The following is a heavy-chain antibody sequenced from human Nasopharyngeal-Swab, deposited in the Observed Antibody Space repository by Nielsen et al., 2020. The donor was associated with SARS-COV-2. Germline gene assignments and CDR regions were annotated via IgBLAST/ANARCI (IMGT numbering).Heavy chain of an antibody. Sequence: ASVKVSCKASGYTFTSYGISWVRQAPGQGLEWMGWISAYNGNTNYAQKLQGRVTMTTDTSTSTAYMELRSLRSDDTAVYYCARDREVGATTISRDYWGQGTLVTVS. CDR1: GYTFTSYG. CDR3: ARDREVGATTISRDY. CDR2: ISAYNGNT. J-gene: IGHJ4*02. V-gene: IGHV1-18*04. D-gene: IGHD1-26*01.